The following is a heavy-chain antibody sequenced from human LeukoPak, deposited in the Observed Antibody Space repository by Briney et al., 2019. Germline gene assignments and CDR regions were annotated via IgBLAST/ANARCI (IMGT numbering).Heavy chain of an antibody. Sequence: SETLSLTCTVSGGSISSYYWSWIRQPPGKGLEWIGYIYYSGSTNYNPPLKSRVTISVDTSKNQFSLKLSSVAAADTAVYYCARLIGYCSSTSCWDYYYYGMDVWGKGTTVTVSS. J-gene: IGHJ6*04. CDR2: IYYSGST. CDR1: GGSISSYY. V-gene: IGHV4-59*01. D-gene: IGHD2-2*01. CDR3: ARLIGYCSSTSCWDYYYYGMDV.